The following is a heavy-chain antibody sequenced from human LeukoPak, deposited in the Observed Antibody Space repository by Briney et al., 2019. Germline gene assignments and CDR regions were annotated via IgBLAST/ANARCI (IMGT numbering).Heavy chain of an antibody. D-gene: IGHD3-3*01. CDR3: AGEDFWSGYPYYYYYYMDV. CDR1: GGSISSGSYY. CDR2: IYTSGST. J-gene: IGHJ6*03. Sequence: SQTLSLTCTVSGGSISSGSYYWSWVRQPAGKGLEWIGRIYTSGSTNYNPSLKSRVTISVDTSKNQFSLKLSSVTAADTAVYYCAGEDFWSGYPYYYYYYMDVWGKGTTVTVSS. V-gene: IGHV4-61*02.